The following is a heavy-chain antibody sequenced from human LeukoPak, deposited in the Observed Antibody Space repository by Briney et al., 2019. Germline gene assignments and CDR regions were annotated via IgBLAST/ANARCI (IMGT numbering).Heavy chain of an antibody. V-gene: IGHV4-39*07. CDR2: IYYSGSA. Sequence: SETLSLTCTVSGGSISSSSYYWGWIRQPPGKALEWIGSIYYSGSANYNPSLKSRLTISVDTSKNQFSLKVRSVSAADTAVYYCARVMGATRGMDVWGQGTTVTASS. J-gene: IGHJ6*02. CDR3: ARVMGATRGMDV. CDR1: GGSISSSSYY. D-gene: IGHD1-26*01.